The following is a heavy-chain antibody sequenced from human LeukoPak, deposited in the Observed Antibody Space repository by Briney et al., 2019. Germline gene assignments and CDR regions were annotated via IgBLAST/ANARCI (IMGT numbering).Heavy chain of an antibody. Sequence: SQTLSLTCAVSGGSISSGGYYWSWIRQHPGKGLEGIGYIYYSGSTYYNPSLKSRVTISVDTSKNQFSLKLSSVPAADTAVYYCARARAVADYYYYYGMDVWGQGTTVTVSS. CDR1: GGSISSGGYY. CDR2: IYYSGST. CDR3: ARARAVADYYYYYGMDV. J-gene: IGHJ6*02. V-gene: IGHV4-31*11. D-gene: IGHD6-19*01.